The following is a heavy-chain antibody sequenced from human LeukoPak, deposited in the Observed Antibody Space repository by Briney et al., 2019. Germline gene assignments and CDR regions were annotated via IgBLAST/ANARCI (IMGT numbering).Heavy chain of an antibody. D-gene: IGHD3-9*01. V-gene: IGHV4-59*12. CDR3: ARVGYDILTGYCGAFDI. CDR1: GGSIAGFY. CDR2: MYYSGST. Sequence: SSETLSLTCTVSGGSIAGFYWSWFRQSPGKGLEWIGYMYYSGSTYYNPSLKSRVSLSVDTSKNQFSLKLSSVTAADTAVYYSARVGYDILTGYCGAFDIWGQGTMVIVSS. J-gene: IGHJ3*02.